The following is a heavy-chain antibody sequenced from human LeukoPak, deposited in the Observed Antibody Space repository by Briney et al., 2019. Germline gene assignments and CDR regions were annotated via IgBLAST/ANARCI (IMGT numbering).Heavy chain of an antibody. V-gene: IGHV3-53*01. Sequence: GGSLRLSCAASGFTVSTNYASWVRQAPGKGLEWVSIIHSAGTVFYADSVKGRFTISRDSSRSTVYLLLNNVRAEDTAMYYCARAPTVTTIFGDWGQGTLVTVSS. CDR2: IHSAGTV. J-gene: IGHJ4*02. D-gene: IGHD4-17*01. CDR1: GFTVSTNY. CDR3: ARAPTVTTIFGD.